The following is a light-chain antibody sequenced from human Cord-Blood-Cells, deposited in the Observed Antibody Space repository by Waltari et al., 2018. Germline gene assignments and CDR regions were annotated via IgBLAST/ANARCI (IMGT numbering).Light chain of an antibody. Sequence: DIVMKQSTEFLDVPLGERARINCKASQSVLYSSNNKNFLAWYQQKPGQPPKLLIYWASTRESGVPDRFIGSGSGTDFTLTISSLQAEDVAVYYCQQYYSTPWTFGQGTKVEIK. CDR1: QSVLYSSNNKNF. CDR3: QQYYSTPWT. J-gene: IGKJ1*01. V-gene: IGKV4-1*01. CDR2: WAS.